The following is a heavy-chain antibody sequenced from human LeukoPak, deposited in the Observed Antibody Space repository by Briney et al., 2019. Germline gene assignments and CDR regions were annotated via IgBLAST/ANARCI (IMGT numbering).Heavy chain of an antibody. V-gene: IGHV1-2*02. D-gene: IGHD5-12*01. CDR2: INPNSGGT. CDR3: ARDNWLEYSGYDYFDY. Sequence: GASVKVSCKASGYTFTGYYMHWVRQAPGQGLELMGWINPNSGGTNYAQKFQGRVTMTRDTSISTAYMELSRLRSDDTAVYYCARDNWLEYSGYDYFDYWGQGTLVTVSP. CDR1: GYTFTGYY. J-gene: IGHJ4*02.